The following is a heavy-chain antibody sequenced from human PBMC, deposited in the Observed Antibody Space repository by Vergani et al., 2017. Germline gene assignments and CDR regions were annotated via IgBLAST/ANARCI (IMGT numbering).Heavy chain of an antibody. CDR1: GFSLNTRGVS. J-gene: IGHJ6*03. CDR3: VYRKTECRTTCCFYPFYYYYYKVV. D-gene: IGHD2-2*01. Sequence: QITLKESGPTLVKPTQTLTLTCTFSGFSLNTRGVSVAWIRQPPGKALDWLALIYWNDDQHYSPSLNNRVTITKDTSKNQVVLTMTNMDYVDTGTYYCVYRKTECRTTCCFYPFYYYYYKVVLGKGTTVTVSS. V-gene: IGHV2-5*04. CDR2: IYWNDDQ.